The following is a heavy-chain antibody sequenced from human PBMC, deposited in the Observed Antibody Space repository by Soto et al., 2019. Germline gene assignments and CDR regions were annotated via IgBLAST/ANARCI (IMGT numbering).Heavy chain of an antibody. J-gene: IGHJ6*02. V-gene: IGHV4-30-4*01. D-gene: IGHD3-9*01. CDR3: ARVRYFDWSYGLDV. CDR2: IYYSGST. Sequence: SETLSLTCTVSGGSISSGDYYWSWIRQPPGKGLEWIGYIYYSGSTYYNPSLKSRVTISVDTSKNQFSLKLSSVTAADTAVYYCARVRYFDWSYGLDVWGQGTTVTVS. CDR1: GGSISSGDYY.